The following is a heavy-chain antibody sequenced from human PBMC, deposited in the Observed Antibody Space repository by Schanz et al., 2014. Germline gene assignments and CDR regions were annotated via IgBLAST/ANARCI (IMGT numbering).Heavy chain of an antibody. V-gene: IGHV3-66*01. CDR1: GITFKKYA. D-gene: IGHD6-13*01. J-gene: IGHJ5*02. Sequence: EVQLVESGGGLVQPGGSLRLSCAASGITFKKYAMSWVRQAPGKGLEWVSIIYSGGSTFYADSVKGRFTISRDNSKNTLYLQMNXXXXEDTAVYYCARGGGAAASTWGQGTLVTVSS. CDR2: IYSGGST. CDR3: ARGGGAAAST.